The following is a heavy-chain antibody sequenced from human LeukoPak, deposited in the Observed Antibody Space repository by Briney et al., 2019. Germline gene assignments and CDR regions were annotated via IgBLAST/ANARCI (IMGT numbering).Heavy chain of an antibody. J-gene: IGHJ4*02. CDR1: GFIFSGSW. CDR2: IKKDGSEK. CDR3: TTDTWYSAGH. Sequence: GGSLRLSCTASGFIFSGSWMAWIRQAPGEGLGWVAIIKKDGSEKYYVDSMKGRFTISRDNAKNSLFLQMNSLRAEDTAIYYCTTDTWYSAGHWGQGTLVTVSS. D-gene: IGHD2-15*01. V-gene: IGHV3-7*03.